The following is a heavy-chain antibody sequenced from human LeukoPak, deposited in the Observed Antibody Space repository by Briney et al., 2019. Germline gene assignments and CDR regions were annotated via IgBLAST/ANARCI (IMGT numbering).Heavy chain of an antibody. Sequence: GGSLRLSCAASGFTFSSYAMSWVRQAPGKGLEWVSAISGSGGSTYYADSVKGRFTISRDNSKNTLYLQMNSLRAEDTAVYYWGKVQVGGMVRVWGQGTLVTVSS. V-gene: IGHV3-23*01. J-gene: IGHJ4*02. CDR3: GKVQVGGMVRV. D-gene: IGHD3-10*01. CDR2: ISGSGGST. CDR1: GFTFSSYA.